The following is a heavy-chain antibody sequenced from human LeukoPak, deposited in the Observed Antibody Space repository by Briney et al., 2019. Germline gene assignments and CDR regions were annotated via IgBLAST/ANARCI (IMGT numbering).Heavy chain of an antibody. CDR1: GGSISSGDYY. D-gene: IGHD3-10*01. Sequence: PSQTLSLTCTVSGGSISSGDYYWSWIRQPPGKGLEWIGYIYYSGSTNYNPSLKSRVTISVDTSKNQFSLKLSSVTAADTAVYYCARERFGEYYYYGMDVWGQGTTVTVSS. J-gene: IGHJ6*02. CDR3: ARERFGEYYYYGMDV. CDR2: IYYSGST. V-gene: IGHV4-61*08.